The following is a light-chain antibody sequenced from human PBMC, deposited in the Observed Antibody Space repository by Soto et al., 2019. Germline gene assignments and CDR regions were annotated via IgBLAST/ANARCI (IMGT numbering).Light chain of an antibody. CDR2: GAS. V-gene: IGKV3-20*01. CDR3: QHYGSLVLT. Sequence: EIVLTQSPGTLSLSPGERATLSCRASQSVSSTYLAWYQQKPGQAPRLLIYGASSRATGIPDRFSGSGSGTDLTLTISRLEPEDFAVDYCQHYGSLVLTFGGGTKVEIK. J-gene: IGKJ4*01. CDR1: QSVSSTY.